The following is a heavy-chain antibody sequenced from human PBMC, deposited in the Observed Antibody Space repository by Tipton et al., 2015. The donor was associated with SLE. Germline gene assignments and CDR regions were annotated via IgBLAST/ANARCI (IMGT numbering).Heavy chain of an antibody. Sequence: SLRLSCAASGFTFSSHSMNWVRQAPGKGLEWVSSITSSSSYIYYADSVKGRFTISRDNAKNTLYLQMNSLRAEDTAVYYCAKEITGYSSGWYGDYYYGMDVWGQGTTVTVSS. CDR3: AKEITGYSSGWYGDYYYGMDV. D-gene: IGHD6-19*01. V-gene: IGHV3-21*01. CDR2: ITSSSSYI. CDR1: GFTFSSHS. J-gene: IGHJ6*02.